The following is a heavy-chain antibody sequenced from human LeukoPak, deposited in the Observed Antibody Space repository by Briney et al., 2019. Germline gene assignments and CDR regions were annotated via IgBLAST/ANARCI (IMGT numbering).Heavy chain of an antibody. J-gene: IGHJ3*02. V-gene: IGHV4-39*07. Sequence: SETLSLTCTVSGGSISSSSYYWGWIRQPPGKGLEWIGSIYYSGSTYYNPSLKSRVTISVDTSKNQFSLKLSSVTAADTAVYYCARDNSYGFGHAFDIWGQGTMVTASS. D-gene: IGHD5-18*01. CDR1: GGSISSSSYY. CDR2: IYYSGST. CDR3: ARDNSYGFGHAFDI.